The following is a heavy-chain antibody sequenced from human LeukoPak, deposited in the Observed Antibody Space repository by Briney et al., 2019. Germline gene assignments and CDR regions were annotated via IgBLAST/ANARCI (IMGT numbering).Heavy chain of an antibody. CDR1: GYTFTGYY. V-gene: IGHV1-2*02. D-gene: IGHD2-21*02. Sequence: GASVKVSCKASGYTFTGYYMHWVRQAPGRGLEWMGWINPNSGGTNYAQKFQGRVTMTRDTSISTAYMELSRLRSDDTAVYYCARDREHIVVVTPPDAFDIWGQGTMVTVSS. J-gene: IGHJ3*02. CDR3: ARDREHIVVVTPPDAFDI. CDR2: INPNSGGT.